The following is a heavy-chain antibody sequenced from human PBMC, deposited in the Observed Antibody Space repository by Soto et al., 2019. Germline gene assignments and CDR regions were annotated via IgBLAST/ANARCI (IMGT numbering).Heavy chain of an antibody. V-gene: IGHV4-39*01. J-gene: IGHJ4*02. Sequence: QVQLQESGPGLVTPSETLSLTCTVSGGSITSGTYSWGWIRQPPGKGLEWIASVLPSGITAYNPSLQSRVTISMDASENQFSLKLNSVTAADTAVYYCGTRNPSHYSQYWGQGTLVTVSS. CDR1: GGSITSGTYS. D-gene: IGHD2-21*01. CDR2: VLPSGIT. CDR3: GTRNPSHYSQY.